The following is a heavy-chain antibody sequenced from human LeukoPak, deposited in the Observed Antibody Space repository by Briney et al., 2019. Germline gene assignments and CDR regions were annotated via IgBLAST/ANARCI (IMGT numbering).Heavy chain of an antibody. J-gene: IGHJ4*02. CDR3: ARSIAVAGLFFDY. CDR2: IYYSGST. CDR1: GGSISSYY. V-gene: IGHV4-59*01. D-gene: IGHD6-19*01. Sequence: SETLSLTCTVSGGSISSYYWSWIRQPPGKGLEWIGYIYYSGSTNYNPSLKSRVTISVDTSKNKFSLKLSSVTAADTAVYYCARSIAVAGLFFDYWGQGTLVTVSS.